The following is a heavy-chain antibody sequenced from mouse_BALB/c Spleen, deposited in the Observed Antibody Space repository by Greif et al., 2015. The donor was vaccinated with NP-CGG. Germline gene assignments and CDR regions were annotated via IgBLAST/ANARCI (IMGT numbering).Heavy chain of an antibody. V-gene: IGHV1S41*01. Sequence: DLVKPGASVKLSCKASGYTFTSYWINWIKQRPGQGLEWIGRIAPGSGSTYYNEMFKGKATLTVDTSSSTAYIQLSSLSSEDSAVYFCARGYGSYWRFDVWGAGTTVTVSS. J-gene: IGHJ1*01. CDR2: IAPGSGST. CDR3: ARGYGSYWRFDV. D-gene: IGHD2-14*01. CDR1: GYTFTSYW.